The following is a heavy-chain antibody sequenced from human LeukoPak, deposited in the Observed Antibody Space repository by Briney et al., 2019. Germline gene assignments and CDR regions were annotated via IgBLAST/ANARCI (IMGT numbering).Heavy chain of an antibody. J-gene: IGHJ5*02. CDR1: GGSISSYY. CDR3: ARATDFWSGSVEFDP. D-gene: IGHD3-3*01. V-gene: IGHV4-59*01. Sequence: SETLSLTCTVSGGSISSYYWSWIRQPPGKGLEWIGYIYYSGSTNYNPSLKSRVTISVDTSKNQFSLKLSSVTAADTAVYYCARATDFWSGSVEFDPWGQGTLVTVSS. CDR2: IYYSGST.